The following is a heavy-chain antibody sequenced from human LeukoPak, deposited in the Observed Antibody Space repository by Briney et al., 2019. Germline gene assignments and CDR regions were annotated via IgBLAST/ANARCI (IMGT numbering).Heavy chain of an antibody. V-gene: IGHV3-74*01. CDR1: GFTFSSYW. CDR2: INSDGSST. CDR3: ARDMYSSSWFVLFDY. J-gene: IGHJ4*02. D-gene: IGHD6-13*01. Sequence: GGSLRLSCAASGFTFSSYWMHWVRQAPGKGLVWVSRINSDGSSTSYADSAKGRFTISRDNAKNTLYLQMNSLRAEDTAVYYCARDMYSSSWFVLFDYWGQGTLVTVSS.